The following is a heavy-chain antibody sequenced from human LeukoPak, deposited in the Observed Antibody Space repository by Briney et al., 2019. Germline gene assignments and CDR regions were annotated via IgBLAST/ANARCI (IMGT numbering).Heavy chain of an antibody. CDR3: AKDVFELYDIYDH. Sequence: GGSLRLSCSASGFSLSDYGMSWVRQAPGKGLEWVSAISGSGGSTYNADSVKGRFTISRDNSKNTLYLQINSLRAEDTAVYYCAKDVFELYDIYDHWGQGTLVTVSS. J-gene: IGHJ4*02. CDR1: GFSLSDYG. V-gene: IGHV3-23*01. D-gene: IGHD3-9*01. CDR2: ISGSGGST.